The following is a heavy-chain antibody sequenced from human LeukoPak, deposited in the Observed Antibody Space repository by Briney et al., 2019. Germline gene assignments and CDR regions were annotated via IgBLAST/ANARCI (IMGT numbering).Heavy chain of an antibody. V-gene: IGHV1-18*01. CDR1: GYTFTSYG. CDR3: ARGKDYYGSGPFDY. J-gene: IGHJ4*02. CDR2: ISVYNGNT. Sequence: ASVNVSCKASGYTFTSYGINWVRQAPGQGLDLIGSISVYNGNTNYAQKLQGRVTMTTDTSTSTAYMELRSLRSDDTAVYYCARGKDYYGSGPFDYWGQGTPVTVSS. D-gene: IGHD3-10*01.